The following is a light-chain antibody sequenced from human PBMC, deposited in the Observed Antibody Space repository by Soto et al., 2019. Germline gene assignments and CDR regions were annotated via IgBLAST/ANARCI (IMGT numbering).Light chain of an antibody. CDR3: QHYGSSVLT. Sequence: EIVLTQSPGTLSLSPGEGDSLSCRASQSLISSYIAWYQQKPGQAPRLLIFGASSRATGIPDRFSGSGSGKDFTLTISSLEPEDFAVYYCQHYGSSVLTFGPGTKVDIK. CDR1: QSLISSY. CDR2: GAS. J-gene: IGKJ3*01. V-gene: IGKV3-20*01.